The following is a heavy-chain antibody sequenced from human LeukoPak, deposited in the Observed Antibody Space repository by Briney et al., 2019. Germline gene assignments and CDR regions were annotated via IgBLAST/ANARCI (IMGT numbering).Heavy chain of an antibody. CDR2: INPNSGDT. V-gene: IGHV1-2*02. Sequence: ASVKVSCKASGYTFTGYYMHWLRQAPGQGLEWMGWINPNSGDTNYTQKFQDRVTMTRDKSISTAYMELSRLRSDDAAIYYCARGSAYDYRAFDIWGQGTTVTVSS. CDR1: GYTFTGYY. D-gene: IGHD5-12*01. CDR3: ARGSAYDYRAFDI. J-gene: IGHJ3*02.